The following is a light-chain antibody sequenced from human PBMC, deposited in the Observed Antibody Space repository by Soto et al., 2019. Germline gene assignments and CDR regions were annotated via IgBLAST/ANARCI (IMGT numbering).Light chain of an antibody. V-gene: IGKV1-39*01. CDR2: AAS. CDR3: QQYGRSPTT. CDR1: QTISKY. J-gene: IGKJ1*01. Sequence: DIQMTQSPSSLSASVWDRVTITCRASQTISKYLNWYQQKPGKAPKLLIYAASSLQSGVPSRFSGSGSGTDFTLTISRLEPEDFAVYYCQQYGRSPTTFGQGTKVDIK.